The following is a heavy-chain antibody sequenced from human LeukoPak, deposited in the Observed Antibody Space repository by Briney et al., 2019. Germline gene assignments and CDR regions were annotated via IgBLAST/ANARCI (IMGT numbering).Heavy chain of an antibody. J-gene: IGHJ3*02. V-gene: IGHV3-23*01. Sequence: GGSLRLSCALSGFTFSNYVMSWVRQAPGKGLEWVSAISGSSDSTYDADSVKGRFTISRDNSKNTLYLQMNSLRAEDTAVYYCARASRDGYNFAFDIWGQGTMVTVSS. CDR3: ARASRDGYNFAFDI. CDR2: ISGSSDST. CDR1: GFTFSNYV. D-gene: IGHD5-24*01.